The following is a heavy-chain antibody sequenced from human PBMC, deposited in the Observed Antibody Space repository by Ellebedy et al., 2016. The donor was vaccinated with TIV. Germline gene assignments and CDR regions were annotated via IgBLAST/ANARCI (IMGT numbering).Heavy chain of an antibody. CDR2: ISYDGNKT. CDR3: ASNYATYYDILTGYVFDY. CDR1: GFTFSDYA. J-gene: IGHJ4*02. V-gene: IGHV3-30-3*01. Sequence: GESLKISXAASGFTFSDYAMHWVRQAPGKGLEWAALISYDGNKTDYADSVKGRFTIPRDNSKNTLYLQMNSLRAEDTAVYYCASNYATYYDILTGYVFDYWGQGTLVTVSS. D-gene: IGHD3-9*01.